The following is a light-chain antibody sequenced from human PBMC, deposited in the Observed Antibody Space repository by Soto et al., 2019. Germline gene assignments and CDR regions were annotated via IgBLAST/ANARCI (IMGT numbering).Light chain of an antibody. CDR1: QSISTY. J-gene: IGKJ1*01. V-gene: IGKV1-39*01. Sequence: DIQMTQSPSSLSASVGDRVTITCRASQSISTYLNWYQQKPGKAPKLLIYAASSLQSGVPSRFSGSGSGTDFTLTISSLQPEDFATYYCQQSYSFPRTFGQGTKWIS. CDR3: QQSYSFPRT. CDR2: AAS.